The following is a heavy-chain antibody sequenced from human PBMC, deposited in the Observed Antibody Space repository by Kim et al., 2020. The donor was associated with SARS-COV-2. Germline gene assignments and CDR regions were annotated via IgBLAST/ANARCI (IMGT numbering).Heavy chain of an antibody. V-gene: IGHV4-31*02. CDR3: ARDADFWSGGADAFDI. D-gene: IGHD3-3*01. Sequence: SRKSRVTISVDTSKNQFSLKLSSVTAADTAVYYCARDADFWSGGADAFDIWGQGTMVTVSS. J-gene: IGHJ3*02.